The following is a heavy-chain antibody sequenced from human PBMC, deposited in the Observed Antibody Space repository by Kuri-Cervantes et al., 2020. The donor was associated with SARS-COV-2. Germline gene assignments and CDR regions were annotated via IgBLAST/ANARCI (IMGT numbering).Heavy chain of an antibody. D-gene: IGHD3-10*01. CDR1: GFSLTTYGV. V-gene: IGHV4-38-2*02. J-gene: IGHJ4*02. Sequence: TLTLTCTFSGFSLTTYGVGVGWIRQPPANRLEWIGSIQHKGSTYYNPYPKSRVTISVDTSKNQFYLKVSSVTTADTAVYYCASVPYGSGSYAYYFDYWGQGTLVTVSS. CDR2: IQHKGST. CDR3: ASVPYGSGSYAYYFDY.